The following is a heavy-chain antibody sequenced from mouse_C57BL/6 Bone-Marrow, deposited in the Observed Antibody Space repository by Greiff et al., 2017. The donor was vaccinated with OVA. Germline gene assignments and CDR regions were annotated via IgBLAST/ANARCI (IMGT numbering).Heavy chain of an antibody. J-gene: IGHJ2*01. D-gene: IGHD2-3*01. CDR1: GFTFSSYA. CDR2: ISDGGSYT. Sequence: EVKLVESGGGLVKPGGSLKLSCAASGFTFSSYAMSWVRQTPEKRLEWVATISDGGSYTYYPDNVKGRYTISRDNAKNNLYLQMSDMKSEDTAMYYCASEGVYDGGQGTTLTVSS. CDR3: ASEGVYD. V-gene: IGHV5-4*03.